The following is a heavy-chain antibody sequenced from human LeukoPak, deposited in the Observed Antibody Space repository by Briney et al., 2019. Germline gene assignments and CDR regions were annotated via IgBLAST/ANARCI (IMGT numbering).Heavy chain of an antibody. J-gene: IGHJ6*02. CDR2: ISSSSSYT. CDR3: ARDVSTYCGGDCYHGMDV. Sequence: SGGSLRLSCAASGFTFSDYYMSWIRQAPGKGLEGVSYISSSSSYTNYEDSVKGRFTISRDNAKNSLYLQMNSLRAEGTAVYYCARDVSTYCGGDCYHGMDVWGQGTTVTVSS. D-gene: IGHD2-21*01. CDR1: GFTFSDYY. V-gene: IGHV3-11*06.